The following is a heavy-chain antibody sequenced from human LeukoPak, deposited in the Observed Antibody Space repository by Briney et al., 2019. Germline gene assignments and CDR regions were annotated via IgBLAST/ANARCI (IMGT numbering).Heavy chain of an antibody. CDR2: IYYSGST. V-gene: IGHV4-39*01. CDR1: GITFSNYA. CDR3: ARGRYFDY. Sequence: GSLRLSCAASGITFSNYAMSWVRQAPGKGLEWIGSIYYSGSTYYNPSLKSRVTISVDTSKNQFSLKLSSVTAADTAVYYCARGRYFDYWGQGTLVTVSS. J-gene: IGHJ4*02.